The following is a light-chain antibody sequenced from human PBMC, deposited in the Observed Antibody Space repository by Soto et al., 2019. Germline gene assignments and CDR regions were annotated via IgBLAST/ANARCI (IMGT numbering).Light chain of an antibody. J-gene: IGLJ2*01. CDR3: ETWDTYTRV. V-gene: IGLV4-60*02. Sequence: QPVLTQSSSASASLGSSVKLTCTLTSGHSSYIVAWHQQQPGKAPRYLMKVEGSGTYNKESGVPDRFSGSISGADRYLTISNLQIEDEADYYCETWDTYTRVFGGGTKLTVL. CDR1: SGHSSYI. CDR2: VEGSGTY.